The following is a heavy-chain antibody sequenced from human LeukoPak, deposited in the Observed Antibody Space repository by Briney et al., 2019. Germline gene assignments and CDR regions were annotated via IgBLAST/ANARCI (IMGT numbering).Heavy chain of an antibody. Sequence: ASVKVSCKASGYTFTSYDINWVRQATGQGLEWMGWMNPNSGNTGYAQKFQGRVTITRNTSIGTAYMELSSLRSEDTAVYYCARGLGGSYYDAFDIWGQGTMVTVSS. V-gene: IGHV1-8*03. D-gene: IGHD1-26*01. J-gene: IGHJ3*02. CDR2: MNPNSGNT. CDR1: GYTFTSYD. CDR3: ARGLGGSYYDAFDI.